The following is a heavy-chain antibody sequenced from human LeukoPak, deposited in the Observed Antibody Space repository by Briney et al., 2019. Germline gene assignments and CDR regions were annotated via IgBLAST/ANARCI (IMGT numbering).Heavy chain of an antibody. D-gene: IGHD3-10*01. J-gene: IGHJ4*02. CDR3: APFRDTMVRGVSPSNY. Sequence: SETLSLTCTVSGGSISSSSYYWGWIRQPPGKGLEWIGSIYYSGSTYYNPSLKSRVTISVDTSKNQFSLKLSSVTAADTAVYYCAPFRDTMVRGVSPSNYWGQGTLVTVSS. V-gene: IGHV4-39*07. CDR2: IYYSGST. CDR1: GGSISSSSYY.